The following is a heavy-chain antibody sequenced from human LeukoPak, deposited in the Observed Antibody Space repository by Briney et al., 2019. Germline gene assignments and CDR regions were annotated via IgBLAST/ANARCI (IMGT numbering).Heavy chain of an antibody. CDR2: IRYDGSNK. CDR1: GFTFSSYG. J-gene: IGHJ4*02. Sequence: PGGSLRLSCAASGFTFSSYGMHWVRQAPGKGLEWVAYIRYDGSNKYYADSVKGRFTISRDNSKNTLYLQMNSLRAEDTAVYYCATDANWGFDYWGQGTLVTVSS. D-gene: IGHD7-27*01. V-gene: IGHV3-30*02. CDR3: ATDANWGFDY.